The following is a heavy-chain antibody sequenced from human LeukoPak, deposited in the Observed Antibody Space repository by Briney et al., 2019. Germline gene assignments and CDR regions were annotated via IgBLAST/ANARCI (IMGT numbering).Heavy chain of an antibody. CDR2: ISGSGGST. D-gene: IGHD3-9*01. CDR3: ARERNRYYDILTGYYHEYFQH. J-gene: IGHJ1*01. Sequence: GGSLRLSCAASGFTFSSYGMSWVRQAPGKGLEWVSGISGSGGSTYYADSVKGRFTISRDNSKNTLYLQMNSLRAEDTAVYYCARERNRYYDILTGYYHEYFQHWGQGTLVTVSS. V-gene: IGHV3-23*01. CDR1: GFTFSSYG.